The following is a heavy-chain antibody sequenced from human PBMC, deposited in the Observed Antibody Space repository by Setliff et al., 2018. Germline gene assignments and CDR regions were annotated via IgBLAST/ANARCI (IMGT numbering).Heavy chain of an antibody. CDR2: ILGSGDST. Sequence: GGSLRLSCAASGFRFSIYAMSWVRQAPGKGLEWVSSILGSGDSTYYADSVKGRFTISRDNSKNTLYLQMNNLRAGDTGVYYCARGRTFDVWGQGAMVTVSS. CDR3: ARGRTFDV. CDR1: GFRFSIYA. J-gene: IGHJ3*01. V-gene: IGHV3-23*01.